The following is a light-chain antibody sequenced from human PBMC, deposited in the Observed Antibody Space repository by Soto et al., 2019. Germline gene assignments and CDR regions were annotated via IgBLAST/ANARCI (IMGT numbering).Light chain of an antibody. CDR3: QQYNNWPLT. Sequence: EIVMTQSPATLSVSPGERAALSCRASQSVSSNLAWYQQKPGQAPRLLIYDASTRATGIPARFSGSGSGTEFTLTISSLQSEDFAVYYCQQYNNWPLTFGRGTKVEIK. V-gene: IGKV3-15*01. J-gene: IGKJ4*02. CDR1: QSVSSN. CDR2: DAS.